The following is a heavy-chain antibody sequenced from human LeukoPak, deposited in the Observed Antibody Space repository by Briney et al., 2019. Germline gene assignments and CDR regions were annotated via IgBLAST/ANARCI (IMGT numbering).Heavy chain of an antibody. CDR1: GGSFSGYY. D-gene: IGHD1-1*01. CDR3: ARPSLQPPRDLFDP. CDR2: INHSGST. J-gene: IGHJ5*01. Sequence: SETLSLTCAVYGGSFSGYYWSWIRQPPGKGLEWIGEINHSGSTNYNPSLKSRVTISVDTSKNQFSLKLSSVTAEDTAVYYGARPSLQPPRDLFDPWGQGTLVTVPS. V-gene: IGHV4-34*01.